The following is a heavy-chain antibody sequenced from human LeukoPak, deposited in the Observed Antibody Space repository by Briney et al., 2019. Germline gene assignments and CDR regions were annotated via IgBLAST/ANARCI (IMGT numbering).Heavy chain of an antibody. D-gene: IGHD2/OR15-2a*01. V-gene: IGHV3-7*01. CDR2: IKQDGSEK. Sequence: PGGSLRLSCAASGFTVSSNYMSWVRQAPGKGLEWVAYIKQDGSEKYYVDSVKGRFTISRDNAKNSLYLQVNSLRAEDTAVYYCARSGNNYYYYMDVWGKGTTVTVSS. J-gene: IGHJ6*03. CDR3: ARSGNNYYYYMDV. CDR1: GFTVSSNY.